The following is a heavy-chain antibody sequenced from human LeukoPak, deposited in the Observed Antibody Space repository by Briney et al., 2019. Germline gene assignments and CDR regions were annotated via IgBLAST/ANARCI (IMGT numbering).Heavy chain of an antibody. CDR1: GFTFSSYS. J-gene: IGHJ4*02. V-gene: IGHV3-48*01. CDR3: APGYCSSTSCTHYFEY. D-gene: IGHD2-2*01. CDR2: ISSSSSTI. Sequence: GGSLRLSCAASGFTFSSYSMNWVRQAPGKGLEWVSYISSSSSTIYYADSVKGRFTISRDNAKNSLYLQMNSLRAEDTAVYYYAPGYCSSTSCTHYFEYWGQGTLVTVSS.